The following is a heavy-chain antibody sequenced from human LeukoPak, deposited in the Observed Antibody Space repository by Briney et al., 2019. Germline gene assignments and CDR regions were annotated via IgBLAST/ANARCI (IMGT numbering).Heavy chain of an antibody. V-gene: IGHV4-39*07. CDR3: ARGSGYYFPFDY. CDR2: IYYSGST. Sequence: SETLSLTCTVSGGSISSSSYYWGWIRQPPGKGLEWIGSIYYSGSTYYNPSLKSRFTISVDTSKNQFSLKLSSVTAADTAVYYCARGSGYYFPFDYWGQGTLVTVSS. J-gene: IGHJ4*02. D-gene: IGHD3-22*01. CDR1: GGSISSSSYY.